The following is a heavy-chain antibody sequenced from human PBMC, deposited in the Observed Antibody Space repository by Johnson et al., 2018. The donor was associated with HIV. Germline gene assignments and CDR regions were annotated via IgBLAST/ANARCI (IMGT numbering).Heavy chain of an antibody. CDR3: ARVREWEGGEVGDAFDI. D-gene: IGHD1-26*01. J-gene: IGHJ3*02. CDR2: ISGSGGST. V-gene: IGHV3-23*04. CDR1: GFTVSSNY. Sequence: VQLVESGGGLVQPGGSLRLSCAASGFTVSSNYMSWVRQAPGQGLEWVSAISGSGGSTYYADSVKGRFTISRDNSKNTLYLQMNSLRAEDTAVYYCARVREWEGGEVGDAFDIWGQGTMVTVSS.